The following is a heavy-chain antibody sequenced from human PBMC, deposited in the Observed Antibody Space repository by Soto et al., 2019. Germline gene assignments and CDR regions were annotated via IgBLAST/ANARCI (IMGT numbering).Heavy chain of an antibody. Sequence: SETLSLTCTVSGGSISSGGYDWSWIRQHPXKGLEWIGYIYYSGSTYYNPSLKSRVTISVDTSKNQFSLKLSSVTAADTAVYYCARGATVTTPFLTYYFDYWGQGTLVTVSS. CDR3: ARGATVTTPFLTYYFDY. CDR2: IYYSGST. V-gene: IGHV4-31*03. J-gene: IGHJ4*02. D-gene: IGHD4-17*01. CDR1: GGSISSGGYD.